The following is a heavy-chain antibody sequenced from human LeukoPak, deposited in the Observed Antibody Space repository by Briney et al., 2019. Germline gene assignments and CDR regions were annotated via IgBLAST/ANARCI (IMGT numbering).Heavy chain of an antibody. CDR2: INHSGST. CDR3: ARVCQPDGTGIWYGYVWGSYRSQQYFYFDY. V-gene: IGHV4-34*01. J-gene: IGHJ4*02. Sequence: SETLSLACAVYGGSFSGYYWSWIRQPPGKGLEWIEEINHSGSTNYNPSLKSRVTISVDTSKNQFSLKLSSVTAADTAVYYCARVCQPDGTGIWYGYVWGSYRSQQYFYFDYWGQGTLVTVSS. D-gene: IGHD3-16*02. CDR1: GGSFSGYY.